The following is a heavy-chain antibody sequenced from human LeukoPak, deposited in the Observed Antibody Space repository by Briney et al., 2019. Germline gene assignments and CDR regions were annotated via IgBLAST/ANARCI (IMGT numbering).Heavy chain of an antibody. V-gene: IGHV3-30*02. J-gene: IGHJ4*02. CDR1: GFTFSSYG. D-gene: IGHD4-17*01. CDR2: IRYDGSNK. Sequence: GGSRRLSCAASGFTFSSYGMHWVRQAPGNGLEWVAFIRYDGSNKYYADSVKGRFTISRDNSKNTLYLQMNSLRAEDTAVYYCAKDLDYGVGFDYWGQGTLVTVSS. CDR3: AKDLDYGVGFDY.